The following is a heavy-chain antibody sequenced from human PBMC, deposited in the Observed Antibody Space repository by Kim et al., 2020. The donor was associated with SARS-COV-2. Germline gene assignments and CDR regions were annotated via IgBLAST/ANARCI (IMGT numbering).Heavy chain of an antibody. Sequence: RRSTTYNPSPKSRVTLAVDTSKNQFSLKLGSVTAADTAVYYCVRGFDYWGQGTLVTVSP. V-gene: IGHV4-59*09. J-gene: IGHJ4*02. CDR2: RRST. CDR3: VRGFDY.